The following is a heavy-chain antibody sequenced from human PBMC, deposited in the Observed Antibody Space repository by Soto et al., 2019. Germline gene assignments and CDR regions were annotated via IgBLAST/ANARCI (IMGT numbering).Heavy chain of an antibody. CDR1: DASLTNSSYF. J-gene: IGHJ1*01. D-gene: IGHD2-21*02. V-gene: IGHV4-39*01. CDR3: ANTLRGDYYCVQH. Sequence: NLPLPPPAADASLTNSSYFWGRIPPPPGKGLEWIGSVYYSGSTYYNPSLKSRVTISVDTSKNQFSLKLTSVTAADTAVYYCANTLRGDYYCVQHWGQGTLVTVS. CDR2: VYYSGST.